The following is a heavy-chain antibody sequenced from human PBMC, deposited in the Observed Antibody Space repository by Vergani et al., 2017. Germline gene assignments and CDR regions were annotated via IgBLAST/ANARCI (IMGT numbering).Heavy chain of an antibody. CDR2: IIPILGIA. J-gene: IGHJ5*02. CDR1: GGTFSSYT. V-gene: IGHV1-69*02. CDR3: ARGGRIYYGSGSYTPPGFPFDP. Sequence: QVQLVQSGAEVKKPGSSVKVSCKASGGTFSSYTISWVRQAPGQGLEWMGRIIPILGIANYAQKFQGRVTITADKSTSTAYMELSSLRSEDTAVYYCARGGRIYYGSGSYTPPGFPFDPWVQGTLVAVS. D-gene: IGHD3-10*01.